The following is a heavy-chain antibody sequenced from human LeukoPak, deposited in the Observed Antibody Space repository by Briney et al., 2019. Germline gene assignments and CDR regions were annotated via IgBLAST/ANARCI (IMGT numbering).Heavy chain of an antibody. Sequence: GGSLRLSCAASGFTFRTYSIHWVRQAPGKGLEWVTVVSADGRTQLYSDSVKGRFTISRDNSKNTLYLQMNSLRAEDTAVYYCARDVKGGSPEDYWGQGTLVTVSS. J-gene: IGHJ4*02. CDR1: GFTFRTYS. CDR3: ARDVKGGSPEDY. CDR2: VSADGRTQ. V-gene: IGHV3-30*03. D-gene: IGHD3-16*01.